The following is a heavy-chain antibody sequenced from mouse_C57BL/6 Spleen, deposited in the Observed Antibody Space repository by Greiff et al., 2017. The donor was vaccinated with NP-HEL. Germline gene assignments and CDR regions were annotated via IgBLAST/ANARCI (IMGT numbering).Heavy chain of an antibody. CDR3: ATNPDYAMDY. CDR2: IDPSDSYT. V-gene: IGHV1-69*01. J-gene: IGHJ4*01. D-gene: IGHD6-1*01. CDR1: GYTFTSYW. Sequence: VQLQQSGAELVMPGASVKLSCKASGYTFTSYWMHWVKQRPEQGLEWIGEIDPSDSYTNYNQKFKGKSTLTVDKSSSTAYMQLSSLTSEDSAVYYCATNPDYAMDYWGQGTSVTVSS.